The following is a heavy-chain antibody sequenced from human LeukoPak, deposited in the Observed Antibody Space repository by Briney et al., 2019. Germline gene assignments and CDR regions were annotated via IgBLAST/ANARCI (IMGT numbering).Heavy chain of an antibody. CDR3: ARALRWEGSPFDY. CDR1: GFTYSSYS. Sequence: KPGGSLRLSCAASGFTYSSYSMNWVRQAPGKGLEWVSSISSSSSYIYHADSVKGRFTISRENAETSLYLQMTSLRAEVTAVYYCARALRWEGSPFDYWGQGTLVTVSS. V-gene: IGHV3-21*01. D-gene: IGHD4-23*01. CDR2: ISSSSSYI. J-gene: IGHJ4*02.